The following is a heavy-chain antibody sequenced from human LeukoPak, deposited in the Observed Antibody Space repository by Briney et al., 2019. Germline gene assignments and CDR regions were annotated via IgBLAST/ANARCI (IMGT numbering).Heavy chain of an antibody. J-gene: IGHJ4*02. D-gene: IGHD4-17*01. V-gene: IGHV1-18*01. CDR1: GYTFTSYG. CDR2: ISAYNGNT. CDR3: ARGTTVSACDY. Sequence: ASVKVSCKASGYTFTSYGISWVRQAPGQGLEWMGWISAYNGNTNYAQKLQGRVTMTRDTSTSTVYMDLSSLRSEDTAMYYCARGTTVSACDYWGQGTLVTVSS.